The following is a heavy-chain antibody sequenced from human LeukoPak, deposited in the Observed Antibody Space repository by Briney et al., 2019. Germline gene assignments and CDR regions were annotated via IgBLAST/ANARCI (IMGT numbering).Heavy chain of an antibody. D-gene: IGHD1-26*01. CDR1: GGSFSGYY. Sequence: LETLSLTCAVYGGSFSGYYWSWIRQPPGKGLEWIGEINHSGSTNYNPSLKSRVTISVDTSKNQFSLKLSSVTAADTAVYYCARVVGAEGYWGQGTLVTVSS. CDR3: ARVVGAEGY. J-gene: IGHJ4*02. V-gene: IGHV4-34*01. CDR2: INHSGST.